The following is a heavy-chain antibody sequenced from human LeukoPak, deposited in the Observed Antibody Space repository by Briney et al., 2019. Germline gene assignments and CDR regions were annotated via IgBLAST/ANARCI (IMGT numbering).Heavy chain of an antibody. D-gene: IGHD6-6*01. Sequence: PGGSLRLSCAASGFTFSNDPMSWVRQTPGKGLEWVSVIYSGSSTYYADSVKGRFTISRDNSKNTLYLQMDSLRGEDTAVYYCARAAFRSSSYISGIDYWGQGTLVTVSS. CDR2: IYSGSST. CDR1: GFTFSNDP. CDR3: ARAAFRSSSYISGIDY. J-gene: IGHJ4*02. V-gene: IGHV3-53*01.